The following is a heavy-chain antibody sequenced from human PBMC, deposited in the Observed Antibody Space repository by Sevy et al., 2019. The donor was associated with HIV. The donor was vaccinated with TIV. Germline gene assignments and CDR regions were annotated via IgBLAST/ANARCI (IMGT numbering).Heavy chain of an antibody. Sequence: ASVKVSCKASGYTFSSYGISWVRQAPGQGLEWMGWISDYNGYTNYAHKFQGRVTMSTETSTRTAYMELRSLRSDDTAVYFCAREVYYYRSVTYRPPKYYGMDVWGQGTAVTVSS. CDR3: AREVYYYRSVTYRPPKYYGMDV. V-gene: IGHV1-18*01. J-gene: IGHJ6*02. CDR1: GYTFSSYG. CDR2: ISDYNGYT. D-gene: IGHD3-10*01.